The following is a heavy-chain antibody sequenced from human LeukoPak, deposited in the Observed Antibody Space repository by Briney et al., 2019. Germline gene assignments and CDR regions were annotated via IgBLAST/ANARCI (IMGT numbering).Heavy chain of an antibody. CDR3: ARVFRGAVTSNWFDP. J-gene: IGHJ5*02. V-gene: IGHV4-59*11. CDR1: GASMNGHY. Sequence: PSETLSLTCSVSGASMNGHYWTWTWLSPRTGLEWIGYISDSGSTSYNPSLRSLVIMALEASKNEFSLRLTSVTVADTAVYYCARVFRGAVTSNWFDPWGQGTLVTVSS. D-gene: IGHD3-3*01. CDR2: ISDSGST.